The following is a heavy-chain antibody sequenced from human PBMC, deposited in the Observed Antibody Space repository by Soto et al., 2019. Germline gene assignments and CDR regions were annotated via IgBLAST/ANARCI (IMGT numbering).Heavy chain of an antibody. CDR1: GGSISSSSYY. CDR2: IYYSGST. D-gene: IGHD1-26*01. J-gene: IGHJ4*02. Sequence: PSETLSLTCTVSGGSISSSSYYWGWIRQPPGKGLEWIGYIYYSGSTNYNPSLKSRVTISVDTSKNQFSLKLTSVTAADTAVYYCARRYGGHFDDWAQGTPVTVSS. V-gene: IGHV4-61*05. CDR3: ARRYGGHFDD.